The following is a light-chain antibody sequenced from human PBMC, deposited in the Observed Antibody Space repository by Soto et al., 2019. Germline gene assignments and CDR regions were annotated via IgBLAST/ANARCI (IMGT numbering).Light chain of an antibody. Sequence: EVVMTQSPATLTVSPGERATLSCRASQSVSNSLAWYQQKPGQVPRLLIYGASTRAAGIPARFSGRGSGTEFTLTISSLQSEDFGVYYCQQYDNWPPWTFGQGTKVEIK. CDR3: QQYDNWPPWT. CDR2: GAS. CDR1: QSVSNS. V-gene: IGKV3-15*01. J-gene: IGKJ1*01.